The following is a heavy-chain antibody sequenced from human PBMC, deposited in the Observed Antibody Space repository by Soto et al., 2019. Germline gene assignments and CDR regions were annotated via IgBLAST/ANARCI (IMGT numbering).Heavy chain of an antibody. D-gene: IGHD4-17*01. J-gene: IGHJ1*01. Sequence: SETLSLTCTVSGGSISSSSYYWGWIRQPPGKGLEWIGSIYYSGSTYYNPSLKSRVTISVDTSKNQFSLKLSSVTAADTAVYYCARRPPGGDYVTYGYFHHWGQGTLVTVSS. CDR3: ARRPPGGDYVTYGYFHH. V-gene: IGHV4-39*01. CDR2: IYYSGST. CDR1: GGSISSSSYY.